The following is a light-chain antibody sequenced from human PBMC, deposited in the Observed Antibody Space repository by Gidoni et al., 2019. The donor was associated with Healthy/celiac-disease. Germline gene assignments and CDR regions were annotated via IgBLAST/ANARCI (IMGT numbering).Light chain of an antibody. CDR3: SSYTSSSTVV. V-gene: IGLV2-14*01. CDR2: DVS. CDR1: RSDVGGYNY. Sequence: QSALTQPASVSGSPGQSITISCTGTRSDVGGYNYVSWYQQPPGKAPKLMIYDVSNRPSGVSNRFSGSKSGNTASLTISGLQAEDEADYYCSSYTSSSTVVFGGGTKLTVL. J-gene: IGLJ2*01.